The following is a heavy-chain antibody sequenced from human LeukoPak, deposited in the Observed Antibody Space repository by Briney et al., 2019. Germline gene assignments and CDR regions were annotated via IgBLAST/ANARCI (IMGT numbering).Heavy chain of an antibody. CDR3: ARDLTLNYYYYYYMDV. J-gene: IGHJ6*03. V-gene: IGHV1-8*01. D-gene: IGHD2/OR15-2a*01. CDR1: GYTFTSYD. CDR2: MNPNSGNT. Sequence: ASVKVSCKASGYTFTSYDINWVRQATGQGLEWMGWMNPNSGNTGYAQKFQGRVTMTRNTSISTAYMELSSLRSEDTAVYYCARDLTLNYYYYYYMDVSGKGTTVTVSS.